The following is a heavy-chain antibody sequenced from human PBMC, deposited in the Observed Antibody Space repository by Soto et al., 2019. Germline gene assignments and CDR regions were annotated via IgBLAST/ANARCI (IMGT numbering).Heavy chain of an antibody. CDR1: GFTFDDYT. CDR2: ITWDGGGT. V-gene: IGHV3-43*01. Sequence: EVQLMESGGVVVQPGGSLRLSCAASGFTFDDYTMHWVRQAPGKGLELVSLITWDGGGTDYADSVKGRFTISRDNSKTSLYLQMNSLTTEDTALYYCAKDRTGRLIVGTHRALAYWGQGTLVTVSS. CDR3: AKDRTGRLIVGTHRALAY. D-gene: IGHD1-26*01. J-gene: IGHJ4*02.